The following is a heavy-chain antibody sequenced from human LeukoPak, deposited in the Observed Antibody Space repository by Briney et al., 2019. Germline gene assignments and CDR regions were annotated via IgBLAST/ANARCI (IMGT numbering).Heavy chain of an antibody. D-gene: IGHD3-22*01. Sequence: GGSLRLSGAASGFTFSSYGMHWVRQAPGKGLEWVAVIWYDGSNKYYADSVKGRFTISRDNSKNTLYLQMNSLRAEDTAVYYCARDYDSSGYPYYYGMDVWGQGTTVTVSS. CDR3: ARDYDSSGYPYYYGMDV. CDR1: GFTFSSYG. J-gene: IGHJ6*02. CDR2: IWYDGSNK. V-gene: IGHV3-33*08.